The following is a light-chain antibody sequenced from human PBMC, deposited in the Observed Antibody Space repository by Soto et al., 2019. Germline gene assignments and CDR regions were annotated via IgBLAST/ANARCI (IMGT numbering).Light chain of an antibody. J-gene: IGKJ4*01. Sequence: EIVMTQSPATLSVSPGERATLSCRASQSVSSDLAWYQQKPGQAPRLLIYGASSRATGIPDRFSGSGSGTDFTLTISSLQPEDVATYYCQKYNSAPLTFGGGTKV. CDR3: QKYNSAPLT. CDR2: GAS. CDR1: QSVSSD. V-gene: IGKV3D-15*01.